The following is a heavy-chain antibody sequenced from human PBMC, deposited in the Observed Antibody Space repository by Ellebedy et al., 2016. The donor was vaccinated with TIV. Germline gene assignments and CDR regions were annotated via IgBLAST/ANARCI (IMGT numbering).Heavy chain of an antibody. CDR3: AREVLRGEYMDV. V-gene: IGHV4-30-4*01. Sequence: SETLSLTXSVSGGSVSSGDYYWSWIRQPPGKGLEWIGYIYYSGSTYYKPSLKRRVTMSVDTSKNQFSLNLTSVTAADTAVYYCAREVLRGEYMDVWGKGTTVTVSS. CDR2: IYYSGST. CDR1: GGSVSSGDYY. D-gene: IGHD4/OR15-4a*01. J-gene: IGHJ6*03.